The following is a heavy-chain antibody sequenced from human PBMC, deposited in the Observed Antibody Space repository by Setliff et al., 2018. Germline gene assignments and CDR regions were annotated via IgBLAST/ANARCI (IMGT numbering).Heavy chain of an antibody. CDR2: IYSGGDT. V-gene: IGHV4-39*01. CDR1: RGSISSSGYY. CDR3: ATSGQHLVPIDY. J-gene: IGHJ4*02. D-gene: IGHD6-13*01. Sequence: SETLSLTCTVSRGSISSSGYYWVWIRQPPGKGLEWIGSIYSGGDTYNNASLKSRVTISVDTSKNQLSLRLSSVTAADTAVYYCATSGQHLVPIDYWGQGTLVTVSS.